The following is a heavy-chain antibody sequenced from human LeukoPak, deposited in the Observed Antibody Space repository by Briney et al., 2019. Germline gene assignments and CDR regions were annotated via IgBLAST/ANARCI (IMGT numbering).Heavy chain of an antibody. CDR1: GGSISSRNYH. Sequence: SETLSLTCTVSGGSISSRNYHWGWIRQPPGKGLEWIGNIYYSGSTNYNPSLKSRVTISVDTSKNQFSLKLSSVTAADTAVYYCTRGSIAYYYMDVWGKGTTVTISS. D-gene: IGHD3-22*01. CDR2: IYYSGST. J-gene: IGHJ6*03. CDR3: TRGSIAYYYMDV. V-gene: IGHV4-61*05.